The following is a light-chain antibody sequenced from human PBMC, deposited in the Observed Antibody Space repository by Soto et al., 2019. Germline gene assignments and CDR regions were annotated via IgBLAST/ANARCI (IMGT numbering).Light chain of an antibody. CDR3: QTWGTGFQV. CDR2: LNNDGSY. Sequence: QSVLTQSPSASASLGASVKLTCTLSSGHSSYAIAWHQKQPGKGPRYLMDLNNDGSYTKGDGIPDRFSGSSSGAERYLIISSLQSEDEADYYCQTWGTGFQVFGGGTKLTVL. CDR1: SGHSSYA. J-gene: IGLJ2*01. V-gene: IGLV4-69*01.